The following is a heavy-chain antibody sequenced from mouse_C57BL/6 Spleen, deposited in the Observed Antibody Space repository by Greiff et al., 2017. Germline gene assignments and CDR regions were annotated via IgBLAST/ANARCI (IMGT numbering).Heavy chain of an antibody. CDR1: GYTFTSYW. Sequence: VQLQQPGAELVKPGASVKLSCKASGYTFTSYWMQWVRQRPGQGLEWIGEIDPSDSYTNYNQKFKGKATLTVDTSSSTAYMQLSSLESEDSAVYYCARMGSAGYYFAYWGQGTLVTVSA. J-gene: IGHJ3*01. CDR2: IDPSDSYT. V-gene: IGHV1-50*01. CDR3: ARMGSAGYYFAY. D-gene: IGHD3-2*02.